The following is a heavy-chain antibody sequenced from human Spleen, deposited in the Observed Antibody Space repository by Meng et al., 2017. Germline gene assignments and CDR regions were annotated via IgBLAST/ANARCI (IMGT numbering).Heavy chain of an antibody. V-gene: IGHV1-2*06. CDR3: ARDEDISAAGKLFGDY. CDR1: GYNFPDYY. Sequence: ASVKVSCKPSGYNFPDYYIHWVRRATGQGIEWMGRINRKSGDTHYAQKFQDRVTMTGDTSISTAYMELIGLRSDDTAMYYCARDEDISAAGKLFGDYWGQGTLVTVSS. D-gene: IGHD6-25*01. J-gene: IGHJ4*02. CDR2: INRKSGDT.